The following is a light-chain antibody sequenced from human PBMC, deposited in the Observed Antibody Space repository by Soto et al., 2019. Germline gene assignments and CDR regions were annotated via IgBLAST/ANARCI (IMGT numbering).Light chain of an antibody. CDR1: VHYDF. V-gene: IGLV2-14*01. Sequence: QSALTQPASVSGSPGQSIAISCTGYVHYDFVSWYQQHPGTAPKLVIYEVSNRPSGTSDRFSGSKSGHTASLTISGLQTEDEAVYYCGSHTSSSNYVFGTGTNVTVL. CDR2: EVS. J-gene: IGLJ1*01. CDR3: GSHTSSSNYV.